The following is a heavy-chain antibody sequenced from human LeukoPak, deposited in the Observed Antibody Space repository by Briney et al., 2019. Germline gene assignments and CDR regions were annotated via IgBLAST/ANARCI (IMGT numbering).Heavy chain of an antibody. J-gene: IGHJ5*02. V-gene: IGHV4-31*03. CDR2: IYYSGST. D-gene: IGHD3-10*01. CDR3: ARDGLWFGETGFDP. Sequence: PSQTLSLTCTVSGGSISSGGYYWSWIRQHPGKGLEWIGYIYYSGSTYYNPSLKSRVTISVDTSKNQFSLKLSSVTAADTAVYYCARDGLWFGETGFDPWGQGTLVTVSS. CDR1: GGSISSGGYY.